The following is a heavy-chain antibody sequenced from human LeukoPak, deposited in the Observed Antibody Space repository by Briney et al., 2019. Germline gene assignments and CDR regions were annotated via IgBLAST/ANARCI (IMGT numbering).Heavy chain of an antibody. D-gene: IGHD6-19*01. CDR3: ASFLAVAGTFTFDY. V-gene: IGHV4-59*01. Sequence: PSETLSLTCTVSGGSISNYYWSWIRQPPGKGLEWIGYIYYSGSTNYNPSLKSRVTISVDTSKNQFSLKLSSVTAADTAVYYCASFLAVAGTFTFDYWGQGTLVTVSS. CDR2: IYYSGST. J-gene: IGHJ4*02. CDR1: GGSISNYY.